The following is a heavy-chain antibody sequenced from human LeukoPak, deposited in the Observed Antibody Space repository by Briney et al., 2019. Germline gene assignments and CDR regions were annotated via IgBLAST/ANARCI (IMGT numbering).Heavy chain of an antibody. CDR1: GDSVSSNSAA. CDR2: TYYRSKWYN. V-gene: IGHV6-1*01. D-gene: IGHD2-15*01. CDR3: ARAAGYCSGGSWREAFDY. Sequence: SQTLSLTCAISGDSVSSNSAAWNWIRQSPSRGLEWLGRTYYRSKWYNDYAVSVKSRITINPDTSKNQFSLQLNSVTPEDTAVYYCARAAGYCSGGSWREAFDYWGQGTLVTVSS. J-gene: IGHJ4*02.